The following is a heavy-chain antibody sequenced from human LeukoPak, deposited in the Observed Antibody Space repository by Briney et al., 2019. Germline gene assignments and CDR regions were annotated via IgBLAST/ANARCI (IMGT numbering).Heavy chain of an antibody. CDR3: ARGVEQLVDDAFDI. Sequence: ASVKVSCKASGYTFTSYGISWVRQAPGQGLEWMGWISAYNGNTNYAQKLQGRVAITRNTSISTAYMELSSLRSEDTAVYYCARGVEQLVDDAFDIWGQGTMVTVSS. CDR2: ISAYNGNT. V-gene: IGHV1-18*01. D-gene: IGHD6-6*01. J-gene: IGHJ3*02. CDR1: GYTFTSYG.